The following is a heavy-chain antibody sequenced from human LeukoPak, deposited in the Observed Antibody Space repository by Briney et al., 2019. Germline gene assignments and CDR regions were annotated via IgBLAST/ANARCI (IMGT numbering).Heavy chain of an antibody. CDR1: GFTFSSYA. CDR2: ISSNGGST. V-gene: IGHV3-64*01. J-gene: IGHJ4*02. CDR3: ARAMDYYDSSGYYDY. D-gene: IGHD3-22*01. Sequence: GGSLRLSCAASGFTFSSYAMHWVRQAPGKALEYVSAISSNGGSTYYANSVKGRFTISRDNSKNTLYLQMGSLRAEDMAVYYCARAMDYYDSSGYYDYWGQGTLVTVSS.